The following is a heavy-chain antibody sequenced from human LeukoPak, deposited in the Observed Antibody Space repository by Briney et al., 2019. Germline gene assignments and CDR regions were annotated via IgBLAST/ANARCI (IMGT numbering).Heavy chain of an antibody. CDR2: IYTSGST. CDR1: GGSISSYY. Sequence: SETLSLTCTVSGGSISSYYWSWIRQPAGKGLEWIGRIYTSGSTNYNPSLKSRVTMSVDTSKNQFSLKLSSVTAADTAVYYCARDRHYYDSSGYYYDLHDYWGQGTLVTVSS. V-gene: IGHV4-4*07. D-gene: IGHD3-22*01. J-gene: IGHJ4*02. CDR3: ARDRHYYDSSGYYYDLHDY.